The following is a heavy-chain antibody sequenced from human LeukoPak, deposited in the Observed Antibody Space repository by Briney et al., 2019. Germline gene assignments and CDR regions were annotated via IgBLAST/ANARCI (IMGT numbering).Heavy chain of an antibody. Sequence: PGGSLRLSCAVSGFTFTYYAMHWVRQAPGKGLEWVGRIKRKADGGPTDYAAPVKGRFTISRDDSKDTLYLQMNSLKTEDTAMYYCTTNDAFDIWGQGTMVTVSS. CDR1: GFTFTYYA. J-gene: IGHJ3*02. CDR3: TTNDAFDI. V-gene: IGHV3-15*01. CDR2: IKRKADGGPT.